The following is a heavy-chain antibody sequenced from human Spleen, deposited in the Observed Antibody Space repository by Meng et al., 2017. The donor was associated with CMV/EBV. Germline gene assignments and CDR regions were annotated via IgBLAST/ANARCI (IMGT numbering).Heavy chain of an antibody. CDR1: GYTFTGYY. CDR3: ARPEYSSSPLDY. J-gene: IGHJ4*02. Sequence: QVQLVQSGAEVKKPVASVKVSFKASGYTFTGYYMHWVRQAPGQGLEWMGWINPNSGGTNYAKKFQGRVTMTRDTSISTAYMELSRLRSDDTAVYYCARPEYSSSPLDYWGQGTLVTVSS. V-gene: IGHV1-2*02. D-gene: IGHD6-6*01. CDR2: INPNSGGT.